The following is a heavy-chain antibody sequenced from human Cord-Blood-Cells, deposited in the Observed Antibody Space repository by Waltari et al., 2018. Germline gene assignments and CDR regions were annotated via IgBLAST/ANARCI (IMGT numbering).Heavy chain of an antibody. V-gene: IGHV4-39*01. CDR3: ARQTVTGQLVFDY. D-gene: IGHD6-6*01. J-gene: IGHJ4*02. Sequence: IVSIYYSGSTYYNPSLKSRVTISVDTSKNQFSLKLSSVTAADTAVYYCARQTVTGQLVFDYWGQGTLVTVSS. CDR2: IYYSGST.